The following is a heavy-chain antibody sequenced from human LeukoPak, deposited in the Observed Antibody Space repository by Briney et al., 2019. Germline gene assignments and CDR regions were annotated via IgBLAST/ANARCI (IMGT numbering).Heavy chain of an antibody. CDR3: ARDRYYDFWSGYCPFNY. CDR2: ISAYNGNT. CDR1: GYTFTSYG. Sequence: ASVKVSCKASGYTFTSYGISWVRQAPGQGLEWMGWISAYNGNTNYAQKLQGRVTMTTDTSTSTAYMELRSLRSDDTAVYYCARDRYYDFWSGYCPFNYWGQGTLVTVSS. D-gene: IGHD3-3*01. V-gene: IGHV1-18*01. J-gene: IGHJ4*02.